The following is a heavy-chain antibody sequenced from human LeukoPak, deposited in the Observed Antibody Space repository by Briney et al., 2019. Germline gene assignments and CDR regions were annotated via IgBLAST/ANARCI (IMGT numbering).Heavy chain of an antibody. CDR2: INSDGSST. CDR1: GFTFSSYW. V-gene: IGHV3-74*01. Sequence: PGGSLRLSCAASGFTFSSYWMHWVRQAPGKGLVWVSRINSDGSSTSYADSVKGLFTISRDNAKNTLYLQMNSLRAEDTAVYYCAREGVWRQQLVDYYYGMDAWGQGTTVTVSS. J-gene: IGHJ6*02. D-gene: IGHD6-13*01. CDR3: AREGVWRQQLVDYYYGMDA.